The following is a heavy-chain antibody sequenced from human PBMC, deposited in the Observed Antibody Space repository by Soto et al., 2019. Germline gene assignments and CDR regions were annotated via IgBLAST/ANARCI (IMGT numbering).Heavy chain of an antibody. V-gene: IGHV3-23*01. CDR2: FTSGGRT. J-gene: IGHJ4*02. D-gene: IGHD6-19*01. CDR1: GFIFSNYA. Sequence: EVQLLESGGDLVQPGGSLRLSCAASGFIFSNYAMTWVRQAPGKGPEWVSTFTSGGRTYYRDTVKGRFTISRDNSKNTLYLRMNSLRAEDTAVYYCARTDKYNSQSSGWANRFDYWGQGTLVTVSS. CDR3: ARTDKYNSQSSGWANRFDY.